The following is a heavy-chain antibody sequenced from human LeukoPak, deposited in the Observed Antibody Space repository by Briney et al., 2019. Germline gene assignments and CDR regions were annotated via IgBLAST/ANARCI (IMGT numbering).Heavy chain of an antibody. Sequence: GGSLRLSCAASGFTFSSYEMNWVRQAPGKGLEWVANIKQDGSEKYYVDSVKGRFTISRDNAKNSLYLQMNSLRAEDTAVYYCARVLRGSGYYYYYYMDVWGKGTTVTVSS. D-gene: IGHD3-10*01. CDR2: IKQDGSEK. CDR1: GFTFSSYE. V-gene: IGHV3-7*01. CDR3: ARVLRGSGYYYYYYMDV. J-gene: IGHJ6*03.